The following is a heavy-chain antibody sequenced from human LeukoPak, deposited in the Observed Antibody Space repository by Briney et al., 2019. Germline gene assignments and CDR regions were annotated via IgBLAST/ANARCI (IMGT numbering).Heavy chain of an antibody. V-gene: IGHV4-34*01. Sequence: SETLSLTCAVYGGSFSGYYWSWIRQPPGKGLEWIGEINHSGSTNYNPSLKSRVTISVDTSKNQFSLKLSSVTAADTAVYYCARVRITMIVVAHAFDIWGQGTMVIVSP. CDR2: INHSGST. J-gene: IGHJ3*02. CDR1: GGSFSGYY. CDR3: ARVRITMIVVAHAFDI. D-gene: IGHD3-22*01.